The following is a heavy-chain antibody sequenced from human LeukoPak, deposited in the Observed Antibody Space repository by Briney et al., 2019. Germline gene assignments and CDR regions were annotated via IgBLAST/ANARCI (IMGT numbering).Heavy chain of an antibody. Sequence: ASVRVSCKASGYTFTGYYMHWVRQAPGQGLEWMGWINPNSGGTNYAQKFQGRVTMTRDTSISTAHMELSRLRSDDTAVYYCARDAHRIAVAGTCDYWGQGTLVTVSA. D-gene: IGHD6-19*01. CDR2: INPNSGGT. CDR3: ARDAHRIAVAGTCDY. J-gene: IGHJ4*02. V-gene: IGHV1-2*02. CDR1: GYTFTGYY.